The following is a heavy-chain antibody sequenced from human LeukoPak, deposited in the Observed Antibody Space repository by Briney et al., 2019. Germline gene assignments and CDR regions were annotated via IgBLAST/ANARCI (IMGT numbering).Heavy chain of an antibody. V-gene: IGHV3-33*01. CDR2: IWYDGSNK. D-gene: IGHD3-10*01. CDR1: GFTFRSHA. Sequence: GRSLRLSCVASGFTFRSHAMHWVRQAPGKGLEWVAVIWYDGSNKYYAESVKGRFTISRDNSKNTLYVRMNSLRVEDTAVYYCARDLGYYGSGSAFDIWGQGTMVTVS. J-gene: IGHJ3*02. CDR3: ARDLGYYGSGSAFDI.